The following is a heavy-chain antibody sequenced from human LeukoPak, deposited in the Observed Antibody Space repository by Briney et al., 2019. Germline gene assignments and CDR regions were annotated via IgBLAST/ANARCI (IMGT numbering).Heavy chain of an antibody. CDR3: AKMKGHPLPKYYMDV. V-gene: IGHV3-23*01. D-gene: IGHD1-26*01. Sequence: RGSLRLSCAASGFTFSGFAMSRVCRTPGKGLEWVSGISGSGDNTLYADSVKGRFTISRDNSKNTLYLEMNSLRAEDTAIYYCAKMKGHPLPKYYMDVWGQGTTVTVSS. J-gene: IGHJ6*01. CDR2: ISGSGDNT. CDR1: GFTFSGFA.